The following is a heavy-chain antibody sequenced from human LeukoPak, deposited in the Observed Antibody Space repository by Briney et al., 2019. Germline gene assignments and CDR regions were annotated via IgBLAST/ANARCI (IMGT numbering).Heavy chain of an antibody. J-gene: IGHJ3*02. CDR3: TTDNEYANGDPDI. CDR2: IKSKTDGGTT. CDR1: GFTFSNAR. Sequence: AGGSRRLSCAASGFTFSNARMSWVRQAPGKGLEWVGRIKSKTDGGTTDYAAPVKGRFTISRDDSKNTLYLQMNSLKTEDTAVYYCTTDNEYANGDPDIWGQGTMVTVSS. V-gene: IGHV3-15*01. D-gene: IGHD4-17*01.